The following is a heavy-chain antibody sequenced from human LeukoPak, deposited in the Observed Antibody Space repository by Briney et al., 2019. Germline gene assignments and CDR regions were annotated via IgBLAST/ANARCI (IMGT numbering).Heavy chain of an antibody. CDR2: ISYDGSNK. V-gene: IGHV3-30-3*01. Sequence: HPGGSLRLSCAASGFTFSSYAMHWVRQAPGKGLEWVAVISYDGSNKYYADSVKGRFTISRDNSKNTLYLQMNSLRAEVTAVYYCAKDRQRRIMYSDTSGYSSADYWGQGTLVTVSS. CDR3: AKDRQRRIMYSDTSGYSSADY. J-gene: IGHJ4*02. D-gene: IGHD3-22*01. CDR1: GFTFSSYA.